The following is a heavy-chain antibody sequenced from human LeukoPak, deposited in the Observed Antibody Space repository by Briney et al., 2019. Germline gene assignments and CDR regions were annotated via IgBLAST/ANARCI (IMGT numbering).Heavy chain of an antibody. CDR1: GDSLKNYY. CDR2: TYNGATT. V-gene: IGHV4-59*01. D-gene: IGHD2-15*01. Sequence: SETLSLTCSVSGDSLKNYYWTWIRQPPGKAPEWIGYTYNGATTVYNPSLTSRVTISVDTSKEQFSLKLASVTPADTAVYYCARDNCRGVTCLPLEHWGQGTLVTVSS. CDR3: ARDNCRGVTCLPLEH. J-gene: IGHJ1*01.